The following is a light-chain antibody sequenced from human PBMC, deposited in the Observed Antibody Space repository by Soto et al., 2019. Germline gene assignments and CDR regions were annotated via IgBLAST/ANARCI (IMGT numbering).Light chain of an antibody. CDR3: QQDGSSGT. Sequence: EIVLTQSPGTLSLSPGERATLSCRASQSVSNNYLAWYQQKPGQAPRLLIYGASNRDTGIPDRFSGSGSGTDFTLTISRLEPEDFAVYYCQQDGSSGTFGQGTKVESK. V-gene: IGKV3-20*01. J-gene: IGKJ1*01. CDR1: QSVSNNY. CDR2: GAS.